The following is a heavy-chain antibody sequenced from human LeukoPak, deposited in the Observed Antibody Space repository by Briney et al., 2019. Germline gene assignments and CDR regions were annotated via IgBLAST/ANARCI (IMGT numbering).Heavy chain of an antibody. D-gene: IGHD4-17*01. CDR1: GYTFTGYY. J-gene: IGHJ4*02. CDR3: AREAYDYGDDSREPNFDY. CDR2: INPNSGGT. V-gene: IGHV1-2*02. Sequence: GASVKVSCKASGYTFTGYYMHWVRQAPGQGLEWMGWINPNSGGTNYAQKFQGRVTMTRDTSISTAYMEPSRLRSDDTAVYYCAREAYDYGDDSREPNFDYWGQGTLVTVSS.